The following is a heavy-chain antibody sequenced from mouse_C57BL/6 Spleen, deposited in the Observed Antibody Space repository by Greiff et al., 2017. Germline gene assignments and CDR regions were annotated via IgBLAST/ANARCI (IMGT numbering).Heavy chain of an antibody. V-gene: IGHV5-16*01. J-gene: IGHJ2*01. CDR1: GFPFSDYY. D-gene: IGHD3-2*02. Sequence: EVMLVESEGGLVQPGSSMKLSCTASGFPFSDYYMAWVRQVPEKGLEWVANFNYDGSSPYYLASLKSRFIISRDNAKNILYLQMSSLKSEDTATYYCARDAYSSGSLGYFDYWGQGTTLTVSS. CDR2: FNYDGSSP. CDR3: ARDAYSSGSLGYFDY.